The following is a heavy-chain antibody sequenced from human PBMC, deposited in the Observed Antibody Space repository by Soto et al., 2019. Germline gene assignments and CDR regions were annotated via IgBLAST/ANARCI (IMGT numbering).Heavy chain of an antibody. CDR3: ANGLLRVDY. D-gene: IGHD1-26*01. Sequence: EVQLLESGGGLVQPGGSLRLSCAASGFTFSSYAMSWVRQAPGKGLEWVSAISGRGGSTYYADSVTGRFTISSDNSKNTLYLQMNSLRAEDTAVYYCANGLLRVDYWGQGTLVTVSS. J-gene: IGHJ4*02. V-gene: IGHV3-23*01. CDR1: GFTFSSYA. CDR2: ISGRGGST.